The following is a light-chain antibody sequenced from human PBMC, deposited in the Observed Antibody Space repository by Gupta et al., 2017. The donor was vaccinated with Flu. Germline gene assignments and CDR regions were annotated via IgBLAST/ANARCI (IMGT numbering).Light chain of an antibody. CDR2: GNN. CDR1: SSNIGNNA. Sequence: QSVVTQPPSASGTPGQRVTISCSGSSSNIGNNAVNWYQHLPGTAPRLLIYGNNQRPSGVPDRFSGSKSGTSASLAISGLQSEDEADYYCGAWDDSLNGFYVFGTGTEVTAL. V-gene: IGLV1-44*01. CDR3: GAWDDSLNGFYV. J-gene: IGLJ1*01.